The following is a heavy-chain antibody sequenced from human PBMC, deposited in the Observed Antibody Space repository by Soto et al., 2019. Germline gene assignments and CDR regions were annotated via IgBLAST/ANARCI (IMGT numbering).Heavy chain of an antibody. J-gene: IGHJ4*02. Sequence: DVQLVQSGAAVKKPGESLRISCKGSGYTFSSYWIGCVRQMPGKGLEWMGIIHCDDSDTEYSPSFERQLTISADKSVNTAYLQWRSLRASATATYDCLRYCGKTLDYWGQGTLVTVSS. CDR1: GYTFSSYW. D-gene: IGHD1-1*01. CDR3: LRYCGKTLDY. V-gene: IGHV5-51*01. CDR2: IHCDDSDT.